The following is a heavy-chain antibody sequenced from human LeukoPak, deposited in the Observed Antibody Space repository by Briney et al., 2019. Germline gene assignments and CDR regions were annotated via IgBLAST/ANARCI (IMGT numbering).Heavy chain of an antibody. CDR1: AGSFISSSHH. J-gene: IGHJ4*02. CDR3: ARQPKYGVVVAAVSGLDY. Sequence: SETLSLTCTVSAGSFISSSHHWGWIRQSPGKGLEWIGSVYYGRTTYYNPSLKSRVTISVDTSKNQFSLKLSSVTAADTAVYYCARQPKYGVVVAAVSGLDYWGQGTLVTVSS. D-gene: IGHD2-15*01. CDR2: VYYGRTT. V-gene: IGHV4-39*01.